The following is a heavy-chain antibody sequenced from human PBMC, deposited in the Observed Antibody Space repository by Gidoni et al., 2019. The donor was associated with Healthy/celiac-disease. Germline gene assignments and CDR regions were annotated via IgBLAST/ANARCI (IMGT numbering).Heavy chain of an antibody. CDR2: ISAYNGNT. CDR3: ARSITMGGVIVRNWFDP. D-gene: IGHD3-10*01. J-gene: IGHJ5*02. Sequence: QVQLVQSGAEVKKPGASVTVSCKASGYTFTSYVISWVRQSPGPGLEWMAWISAYNGNTNYAQKLQGRVTMTTDTSTSTAYMELRSLRSDDTAVYYCARSITMGGVIVRNWFDPWGQGTLVTVSS. CDR1: GYTFTSYV. V-gene: IGHV1-18*04.